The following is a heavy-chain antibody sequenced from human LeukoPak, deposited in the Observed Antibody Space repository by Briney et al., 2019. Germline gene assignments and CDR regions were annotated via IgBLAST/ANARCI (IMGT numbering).Heavy chain of an antibody. D-gene: IGHD2-21*02. V-gene: IGHV4-34*01. CDR2: INHSGST. CDR3: ARGRLMVVTTKKYYFDY. J-gene: IGHJ4*02. CDR1: GGSFSGYY. Sequence: SETLSLTCAVYGGSFSGYYWSWIRQPPGKGLEWIGEINHSGSTNYNPSLKSRVTISVDTSKNQFSLKLSSVTAADTAVYYCARGRLMVVTTKKYYFDYWGQGTLVTVFS.